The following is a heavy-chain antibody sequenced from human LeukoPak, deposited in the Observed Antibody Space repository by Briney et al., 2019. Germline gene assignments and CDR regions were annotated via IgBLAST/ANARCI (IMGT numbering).Heavy chain of an antibody. Sequence: GSLRLSCTGSGFTFGDYAMSWVRQAPGKGLEWVGFIRSKAYGGTTEYAASVKGRFTISRDDSKSIVYLQMNSLKTEDTAVYYCTREEGGYSDYWGQGTLVTVSS. CDR2: IRSKAYGGTT. CDR1: GFTFGDYA. CDR3: TREEGGYSDY. V-gene: IGHV3-49*04. J-gene: IGHJ4*02. D-gene: IGHD5-12*01.